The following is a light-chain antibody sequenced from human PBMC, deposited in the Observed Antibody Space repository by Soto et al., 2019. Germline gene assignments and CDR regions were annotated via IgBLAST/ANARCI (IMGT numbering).Light chain of an antibody. CDR2: DVT. CDR3: NSYTGSGTVV. CDR1: SSDVGGYNY. J-gene: IGLJ3*02. Sequence: QSALTQPASVSGSPGQSITISCTGASSDVGGYNYVSWYQHNPGKAPKLLIYDVTNRPSGVSNRFSGSKSGNTASLTISGLQAEDEADYYCNSYTGSGTVVFGGGTKVTVL. V-gene: IGLV2-14*03.